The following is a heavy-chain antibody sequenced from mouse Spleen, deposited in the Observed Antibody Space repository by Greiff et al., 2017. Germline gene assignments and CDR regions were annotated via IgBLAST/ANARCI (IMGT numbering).Heavy chain of an antibody. J-gene: IGHJ4*01. CDR1: GFTFSSYG. CDR2: ISGGSSYT. Sequence: EVKLVESGGGLVKPGGSLKPSCAASGFTFSSYGMSWVRQTPEKRLEWVATISGGSSYTYYPDSVKGRFTISRDNAKNNLYLQMSSLRSEDTALYYCARRLLYGSSHYYAMDYWGQGTSVTVSS. D-gene: IGHD1-1*01. CDR3: ARRLLYGSSHYYAMDY. V-gene: IGHV5-9-2*01.